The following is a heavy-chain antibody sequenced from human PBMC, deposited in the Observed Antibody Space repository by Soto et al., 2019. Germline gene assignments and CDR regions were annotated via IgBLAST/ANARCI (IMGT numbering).Heavy chain of an antibody. J-gene: IGHJ6*02. CDR3: ARVTRSYYYYYGMDV. V-gene: IGHV1-3*05. Sequence: QVQLVQSGAEEKKPGASVKVSCKASGYTFTSYAMHWVRQAPGQRLEWMGWINAGNGNTKYSQKFQGRVTITRDTSAITAYMELRSLRSEDTAVYYCARVTRSYYYYYGMDVWGQGTTVTVSS. CDR1: GYTFTSYA. D-gene: IGHD2-15*01. CDR2: INAGNGNT.